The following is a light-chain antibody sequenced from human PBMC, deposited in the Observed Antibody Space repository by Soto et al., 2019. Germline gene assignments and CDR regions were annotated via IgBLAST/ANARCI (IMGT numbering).Light chain of an antibody. Sequence: DIQMTQSPSTLSASVGDRVTITCRASQSISNSLAWYQQKPGKAPNLLIYKASSLESGVPSRFSGSGSGTEFTLTISSLQPDDFATYYCQQLNNFPRTFGQGTKVE. V-gene: IGKV1-5*03. CDR2: KAS. J-gene: IGKJ1*01. CDR1: QSISNS. CDR3: QQLNNFPRT.